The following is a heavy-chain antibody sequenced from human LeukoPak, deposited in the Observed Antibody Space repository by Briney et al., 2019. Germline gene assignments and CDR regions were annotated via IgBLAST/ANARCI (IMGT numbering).Heavy chain of an antibody. CDR1: GYTFTEYY. Sequence: ASVKVSFKASGYTFTEYYMHWVRQAPGRGLEWMGWINPNSGGANYAEKFQGRVTMTRDTSISTAYMELSRLRYDDTALYYCARGQSLNDYWGQGTLVTVSS. CDR2: INPNSGGA. V-gene: IGHV1-2*02. CDR3: ARGQSLNDY. J-gene: IGHJ4*02.